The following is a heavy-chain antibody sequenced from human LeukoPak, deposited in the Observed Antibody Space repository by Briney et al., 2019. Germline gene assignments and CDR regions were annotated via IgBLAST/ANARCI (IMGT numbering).Heavy chain of an antibody. CDR1: GYTFTNYY. V-gene: IGHV1-46*01. J-gene: IGHJ4*02. D-gene: IGHD3-10*01. CDR2: SNPSGDST. Sequence: ASVKVSCKASGYTFTNYYIHWVRQAPGHGLEWMGISNPSGDSTNYAQKFQGRVTMTRDTSTSTVYMELSSLRSEDTAVYYCASGKYYYGSGRYFPFDYWGQGTLVTVSS. CDR3: ASGKYYYGSGRYFPFDY.